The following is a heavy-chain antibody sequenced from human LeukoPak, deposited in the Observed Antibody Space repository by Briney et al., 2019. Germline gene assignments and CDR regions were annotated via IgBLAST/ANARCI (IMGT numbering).Heavy chain of an antibody. D-gene: IGHD6-13*01. V-gene: IGHV4-59*12. CDR2: IYYSGST. CDR3: AREGAAAGKYYFDY. CDR1: GGSISSYY. Sequence: SETLSLTCTVSGGSISSYYWSWIRQPPGKGLEWIGYIYYSGSTNYNPSLKSRVTISVDTSKNQFSLKLSSVTAADTAMYYCAREGAAAGKYYFDYWGQGTLVTVSS. J-gene: IGHJ4*02.